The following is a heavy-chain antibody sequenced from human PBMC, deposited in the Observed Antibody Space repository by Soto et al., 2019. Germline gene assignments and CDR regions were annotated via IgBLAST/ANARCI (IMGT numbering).Heavy chain of an antibody. CDR1: GFTFSSYA. D-gene: IGHD6-19*01. CDR2: ISYDGSNK. CDR3: ARAQDKQWLGGGVDY. V-gene: IGHV3-30-3*01. Sequence: QVQLVESGGGVVQPGRSLRLSCAASGFTFSSYAMHWVRQAPGKGLEWVAVISYDGSNKYYADSVKGRFTISRDNSKNTLYLQMNSLRAEDTAVYYCARAQDKQWLGGGVDYWGQGTLVTVSS. J-gene: IGHJ4*02.